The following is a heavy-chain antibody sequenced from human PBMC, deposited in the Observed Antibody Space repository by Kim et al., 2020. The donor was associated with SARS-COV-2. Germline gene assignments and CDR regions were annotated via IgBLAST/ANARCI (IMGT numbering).Heavy chain of an antibody. V-gene: IGHV4-59*01. CDR3: ARDLHRITMVRGVIWYFDL. J-gene: IGHJ2*01. Sequence: SETLSLTCTVSGGSISSYYWSWIRQPPGKGLEWIGYIYYSGSTNYNPSLKSRVTISVDTSKNQFSLKLSSVTAADTAVYYCARDLHRITMVRGVIWYFDL. D-gene: IGHD3-10*01. CDR2: IYYSGST. CDR1: GGSISSYY.